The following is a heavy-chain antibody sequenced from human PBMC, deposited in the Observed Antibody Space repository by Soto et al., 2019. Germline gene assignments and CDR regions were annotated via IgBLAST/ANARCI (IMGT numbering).Heavy chain of an antibody. Sequence: GALRLSCAASGFTFSNYAMSWVRQPPGKGLEWVSIISANGATSYYADSVKGRFTISRDNSKNTLYLQMDNLRAEDTAVYYCAKDPSGSSFPLNWFDPWGQGTLVTVSS. D-gene: IGHD6-6*01. CDR2: ISANGATS. CDR1: GFTFSNYA. J-gene: IGHJ5*02. CDR3: AKDPSGSSFPLNWFDP. V-gene: IGHV3-23*01.